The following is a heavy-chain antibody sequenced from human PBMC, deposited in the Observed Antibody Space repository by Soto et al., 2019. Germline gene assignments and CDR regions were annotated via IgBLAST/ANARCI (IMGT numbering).Heavy chain of an antibody. D-gene: IGHD2-2*02. J-gene: IGHJ4*02. V-gene: IGHV4-31*03. CDR2: IYHSGNT. CDR1: GGSITTSGSY. CDR3: ARARFQVLYGKPYFDS. Sequence: SETLSLTCTVSGGSITTSGSYWSWIRQHPGKGLEWIGNIYHSGNTYYNPSLKSRLTISVDASKNHFSLMVDSVTAADTAVYYCARARFQVLYGKPYFDSWGQGTLVTVSS.